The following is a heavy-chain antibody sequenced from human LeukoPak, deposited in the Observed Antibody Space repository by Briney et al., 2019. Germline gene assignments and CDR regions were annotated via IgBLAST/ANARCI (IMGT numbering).Heavy chain of an antibody. J-gene: IGHJ5*02. D-gene: IGHD6-6*01. Sequence: GASVKVSCKASGGTFSSYAISWVRQAPGQGLEWMGGIIPIFGTANYAQKFQGRVTITADESTSTAYMELSSLRSEDTAVYYCARGRSIAALNWFDPWGQGTLVTVSS. CDR1: GGTFSSYA. CDR2: IIPIFGTA. V-gene: IGHV1-69*13. CDR3: ARGRSIAALNWFDP.